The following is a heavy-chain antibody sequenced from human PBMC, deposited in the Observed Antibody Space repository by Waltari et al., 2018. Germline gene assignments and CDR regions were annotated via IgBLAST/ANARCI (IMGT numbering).Heavy chain of an antibody. V-gene: IGHV3-23*01. CDR1: GFTFSSYA. CDR3: ARVPAAAGTCGMDV. J-gene: IGHJ6*02. CDR2: ISGSGGST. Sequence: EVQLLESGGGLVQPGGSLRLSCAASGFTFSSYAMSWVRQAPGKGLEWVSAISGSGGSTYYADSVKGRFTISRDNAKNSLYLQMNSLRAEDTAVYYCARVPAAAGTCGMDVWGQGTTVTVSS. D-gene: IGHD6-13*01.